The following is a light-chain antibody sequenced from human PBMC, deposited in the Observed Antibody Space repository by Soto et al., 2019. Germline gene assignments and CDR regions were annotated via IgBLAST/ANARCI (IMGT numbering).Light chain of an antibody. CDR1: QSISSY. V-gene: IGKV1-39*01. J-gene: IGKJ3*01. Sequence: DIQMTQSPSSLSASVGDRVTITCRASQSISSYLNWYQQKPGKAPKLLIYAASSLQSGVPSRFSGSGSGTEFTLTISSLQPDDFATYYCQQNYSNFCTFGPGTKVDIK. CDR2: AAS. CDR3: QQNYSNFCT.